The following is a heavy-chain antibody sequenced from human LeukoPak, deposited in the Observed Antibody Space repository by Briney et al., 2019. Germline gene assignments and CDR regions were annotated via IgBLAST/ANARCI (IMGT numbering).Heavy chain of an antibody. Sequence: ASVKVSCKASGYTFIGYYMHWVRQAPGQGLEWMGRINPNSGGTNYAQRFQGRVTMTRDTSISTAYMELSRLRSDDTAIYYCARAGVWDYSDTSGYHNGAFDIWGQGTMVAVSS. J-gene: IGHJ3*02. CDR3: ARAGVWDYSDTSGYHNGAFDI. CDR1: GYTFIGYY. CDR2: INPNSGGT. V-gene: IGHV1-2*02. D-gene: IGHD3-22*01.